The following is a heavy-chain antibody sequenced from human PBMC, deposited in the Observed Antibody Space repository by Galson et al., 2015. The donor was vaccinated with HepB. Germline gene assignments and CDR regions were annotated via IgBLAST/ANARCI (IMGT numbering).Heavy chain of an antibody. Sequence: QSGAEVKKPGESLKISCKGSGYSFTSYWIGWVRQMPGKGLEWMGIIYPGDSDTRYSPSFQGQVTISADKSISTAYLQWSSLKASDTAMYYCARTFPGQWRAHYYYYYGMDVWGQGTTVTVSS. CDR3: ARTFPGQWRAHYYYYYGMDV. J-gene: IGHJ6*02. V-gene: IGHV5-51*01. D-gene: IGHD6-19*01. CDR1: GYSFTSYW. CDR2: IYPGDSDT.